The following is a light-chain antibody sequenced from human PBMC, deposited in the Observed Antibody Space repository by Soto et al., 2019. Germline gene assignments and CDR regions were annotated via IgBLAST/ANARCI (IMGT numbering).Light chain of an antibody. J-gene: IGKJ4*01. CDR2: GAF. V-gene: IGKV3-15*01. CDR3: QQYKNWPPLT. CDR1: QSVSFH. Sequence: EIVMTQSPATLSVSPGETATLSCRASQSVSFHLAWYQQKPGQGPRLLIYGAFTRATGIPARFSGSGSGTDFPRTISSLQAEDLGLYYCQQYKNWPPLTFGGGTKVDIK.